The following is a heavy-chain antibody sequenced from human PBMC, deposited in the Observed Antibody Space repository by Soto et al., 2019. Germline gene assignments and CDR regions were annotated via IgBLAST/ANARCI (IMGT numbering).Heavy chain of an antibody. J-gene: IGHJ4*02. Sequence: SETLSLTCTVSGGSISSYYWSWIRQPPGKGLEWIGYIYYSGSTNYNPSLKSRVTISVDTSKNQFSLKLSSVTAADTAVYYCARHVSNYDILTGYYSPGPFDYWGQGTRVTVSS. V-gene: IGHV4-59*08. CDR1: GGSISSYY. CDR2: IYYSGST. D-gene: IGHD3-9*01. CDR3: ARHVSNYDILTGYYSPGPFDY.